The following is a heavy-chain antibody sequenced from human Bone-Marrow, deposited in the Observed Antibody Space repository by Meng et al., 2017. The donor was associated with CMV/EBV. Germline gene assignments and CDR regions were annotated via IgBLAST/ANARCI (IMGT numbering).Heavy chain of an antibody. CDR3: ARGPSRRAQYTNSFDN. CDR2: ISSSGSTI. CDR1: GFTFSSYE. J-gene: IGHJ4*02. D-gene: IGHD2-2*02. Sequence: GESLKISCAASGFTFSSYEMNWVRQAPGKGLEWVSYISSSGSTIYYADSVKGRFTISRDDSKKPLYLQMNSLKSEDTAVYYCARGPSRRAQYTNSFDNWGQGTLVTVSS. V-gene: IGHV3-48*03.